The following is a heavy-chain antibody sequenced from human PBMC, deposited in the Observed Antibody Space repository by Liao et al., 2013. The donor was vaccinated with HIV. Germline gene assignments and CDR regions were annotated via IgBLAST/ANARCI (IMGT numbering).Heavy chain of an antibody. J-gene: IGHJ4*02. V-gene: IGHV4-59*12. D-gene: IGHD1-26*01. Sequence: QVQLQESGPGLVKPSETLSLTCTVSGGSISSYYWSCIRQPPGKGLEWIGYIYYSGSTNYNPSLKSRVTISVDTSKNQFSLKLSSVTAADTAVYYCARAGLLLGAARNLRYWGQGTLVTVSS. CDR2: IYYSGST. CDR3: ARAGLLLGAARNLRY. CDR1: GGSISSYY.